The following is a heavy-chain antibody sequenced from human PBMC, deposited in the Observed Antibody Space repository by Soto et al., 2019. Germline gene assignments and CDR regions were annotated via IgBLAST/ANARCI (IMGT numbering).Heavy chain of an antibody. D-gene: IGHD3-22*01. V-gene: IGHV3-33*01. CDR2: IWYDGSNK. CDR1: GFTFSSYG. Sequence: QVQLVESGGGVVQPGRSLRLSCAASGFTFSSYGMHWVRQAPGKGLEWVAVIWYDGSNKYYADSVKGRSTISRDNSKNTLYLQMNSLRAEDTAVYYCASQPPSIYYDSSGYMDYWGQGTLVTVSS. CDR3: ASQPPSIYYDSSGYMDY. J-gene: IGHJ4*02.